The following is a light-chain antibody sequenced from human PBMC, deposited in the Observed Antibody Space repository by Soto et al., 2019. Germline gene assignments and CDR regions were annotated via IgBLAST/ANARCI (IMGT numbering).Light chain of an antibody. CDR1: QSVSSH. CDR2: DAS. Sequence: EIVLPQSPATLSLSPGESATLSCRASQSVSSHLAWFQQRPGQAPRLLIYDASNRATGIPARFSGRGSGTDFTLTISSLEPDDFAVYYCQQRSSAITFGQGTRLEIK. V-gene: IGKV3-11*01. CDR3: QQRSSAIT. J-gene: IGKJ5*01.